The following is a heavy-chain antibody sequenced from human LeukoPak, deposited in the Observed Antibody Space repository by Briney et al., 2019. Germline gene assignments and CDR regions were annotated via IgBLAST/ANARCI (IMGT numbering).Heavy chain of an antibody. D-gene: IGHD3-16*01. Sequence: GGSLRLSCAAAGFTFSSYAMHWVRQAPGKGLEWVAVISYDGSNKYCADSVKGRFNISRDNSKNTLYLQMNSLRAEDTAVYYCAREDWGMGGYFAYWGQGTLVTVSS. J-gene: IGHJ4*02. CDR3: AREDWGMGGYFAY. CDR2: ISYDGSNK. V-gene: IGHV3-30-3*01. CDR1: GFTFSSYA.